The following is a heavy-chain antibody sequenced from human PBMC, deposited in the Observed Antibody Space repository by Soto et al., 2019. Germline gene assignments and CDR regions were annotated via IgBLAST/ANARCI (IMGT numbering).Heavy chain of an antibody. D-gene: IGHD4-17*01. CDR3: ARQIYGTPDP. CDR2: IYYNGTT. J-gene: IGHJ5*02. V-gene: IGHV4-59*08. CDR1: GGSMSSYS. Sequence: SETLSLICTVSGGSMSSYSWCWIRQPPGKGLEWIGNIYYNGTTNYNPSLKSRVTISVDTSKNQFSLKLSSVTAADTAVYYCARQIYGTPDPWGQGTLVTVSS.